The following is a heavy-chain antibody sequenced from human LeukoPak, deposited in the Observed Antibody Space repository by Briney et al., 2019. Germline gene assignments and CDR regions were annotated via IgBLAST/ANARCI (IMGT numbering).Heavy chain of an antibody. CDR2: IYYSGST. D-gene: IGHD3-10*01. CDR3: ASVRRGFGESSKYYSYYYMDV. V-gene: IGHV4-39*02. J-gene: IGHJ6*03. Sequence: SETLSLTCTVSGGSISGTSYYWGWIRQPPGKGLEWIGSIYYSGSTYYNPSLKSRVTISVDTSKNHFSLNLSAVTAADTAVYYCASVRRGFGESSKYYSYYYMDVWGNGTTVTISS. CDR1: GGSISGTSYY.